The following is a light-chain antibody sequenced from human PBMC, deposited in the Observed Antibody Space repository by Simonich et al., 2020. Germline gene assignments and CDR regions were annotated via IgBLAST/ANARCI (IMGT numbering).Light chain of an antibody. V-gene: IGKV4-1*01. Sequence: DIVMTQSPDSLAVSLGERATINCQSSQSVLYSSNNKNYLAWYQQKPGQPPKLLIYWASTRESVVPDRFSGSGSGPDFTLTISSLQAEDVAVYYCQQYYSTPFTFGPGTKVDIK. CDR1: QSVLYSSNNKNY. CDR2: WAS. J-gene: IGKJ3*01. CDR3: QQYYSTPFT.